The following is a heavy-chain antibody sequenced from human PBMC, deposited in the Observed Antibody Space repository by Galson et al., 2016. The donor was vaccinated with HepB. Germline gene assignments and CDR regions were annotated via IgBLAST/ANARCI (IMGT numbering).Heavy chain of an antibody. V-gene: IGHV3-30*18. CDR1: GFTFSSYG. J-gene: IGHJ4*02. Sequence: SLRLSCAASGFTFSSYGMHWVRQAPGKGLEWVAVISYDGSNKYYADSVKGRFTISRDTSKNTLYLQMNSLRGEDTAVYYCAKDGNEQLAHFDYWGQGTLVTVSS. CDR2: ISYDGSNK. CDR3: AKDGNEQLAHFDY. D-gene: IGHD6-13*01.